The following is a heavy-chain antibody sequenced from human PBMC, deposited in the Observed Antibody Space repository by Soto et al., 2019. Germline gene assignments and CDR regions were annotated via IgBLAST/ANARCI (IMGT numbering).Heavy chain of an antibody. Sequence: GGSLRLSGSASGFTLSDYGMLCVRQAPGKGLQYVSGISSSGDNTYYADSEKGRFTISRDNSENTVYLQMSSLRPEDTAVYYCVKALPTCYSYCCNWRQG. CDR3: VKALPTCYSYCCN. CDR1: GFTLSDYG. J-gene: IGHJ4*02. V-gene: IGHV3-64D*06. D-gene: IGHD5-18*01. CDR2: ISSSGDNT.